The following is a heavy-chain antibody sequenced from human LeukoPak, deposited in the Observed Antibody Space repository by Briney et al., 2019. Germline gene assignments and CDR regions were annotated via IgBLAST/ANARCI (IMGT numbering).Heavy chain of an antibody. CDR2: INHSGST. V-gene: IGHV4-34*01. D-gene: IGHD2-15*01. CDR1: GGSISGYY. J-gene: IGHJ6*02. CDR3: ARVQWWFYYYGMDV. Sequence: SETLSLTCTVSGGSISGYYWSWIRQPPGKGLEWIGEINHSGSTNYNPSLKSRVTISVDTSKNQFSLKLSSVTAADTAVYYCARVQWWFYYYGMDVWGQGTTVTVSS.